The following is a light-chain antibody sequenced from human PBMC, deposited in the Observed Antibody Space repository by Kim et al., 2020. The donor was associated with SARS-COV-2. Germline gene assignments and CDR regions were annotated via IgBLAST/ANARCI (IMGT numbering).Light chain of an antibody. J-gene: IGKJ4*01. CDR3: QQSHTAPLLT. CDR2: AAS. V-gene: IGKV1-39*01. CDR1: QKINSF. Sequence: SVGDRFTITCRASQKINSFLNWYQQRPGKAPKLLIYAASTLQIGVPSRFSGSGSGTDFTLTITSLQPEDFATYYCQQSHTAPLLTFGGGTKVDIK.